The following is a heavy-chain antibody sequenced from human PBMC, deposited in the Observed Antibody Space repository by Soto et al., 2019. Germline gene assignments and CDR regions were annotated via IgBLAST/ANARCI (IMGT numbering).Heavy chain of an antibody. CDR3: AKDRHPDGIWTFDH. V-gene: IGHV3-23*01. Sequence: GSLGLSFAASGFSFTHNTMNLVRLAPGKALEWVSAINGRQGRTYYADSVKGRLTISRDNSKNMLFLQMNSLRAEDTAVYYCAKDRHPDGIWTFDHWGQGTPVTVYS. D-gene: IGHD3-9*01. J-gene: IGHJ4*02. CDR1: GFSFTHNT. CDR2: INGRQGRT.